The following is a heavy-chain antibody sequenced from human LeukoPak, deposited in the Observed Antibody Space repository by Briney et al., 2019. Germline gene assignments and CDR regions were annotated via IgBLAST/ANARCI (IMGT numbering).Heavy chain of an antibody. Sequence: GGSLRLSCAASGFSFDDYGMSWVRQAPGKGLEWVSRINWNGGSRGYAESVKGRFTISRDNAKKSLYLQMNSLRAEDTALYYCAREGIDLYYDSSAYYFDNWGQGTLVTVSS. V-gene: IGHV3-20*04. J-gene: IGHJ4*02. CDR3: AREGIDLYYDSSAYYFDN. D-gene: IGHD3-22*01. CDR1: GFSFDDYG. CDR2: INWNGGSR.